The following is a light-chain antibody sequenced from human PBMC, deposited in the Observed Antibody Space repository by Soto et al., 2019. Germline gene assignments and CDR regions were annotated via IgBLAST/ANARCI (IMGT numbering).Light chain of an antibody. V-gene: IGKV3-15*01. CDR2: GAS. J-gene: IGKJ3*01. CDR1: QSVSSN. Sequence: EIVMTQSPATLSVSPGERATLSCRASQSVSSNLAWYQKKPGQAPRLLIYGASTRATGIPARFSGSGSGTEFPLTISSLQSEDFAVYYCQQYNNWLFTFGPGTKVDIK. CDR3: QQYNNWLFT.